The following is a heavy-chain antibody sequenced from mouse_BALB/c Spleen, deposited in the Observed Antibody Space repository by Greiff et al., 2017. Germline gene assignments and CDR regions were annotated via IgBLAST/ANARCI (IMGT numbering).Heavy chain of an antibody. CDR1: GYAFTNYL. CDR2: INPGSGGT. J-gene: IGHJ4*01. Sequence: VKLMESGAELVRPGTSVKVSCKASGYAFTNYLIEWVKQRPGQGLEWIGVINPGSGGTNYNEKFKGKATLTADKSSSTAYMQLSSLTSEDSAVYFCARKDRYSYAMDYWGQGTSVTVSS. CDR3: ARKDRYSYAMDY. V-gene: IGHV1-54*01. D-gene: IGHD2-14*01.